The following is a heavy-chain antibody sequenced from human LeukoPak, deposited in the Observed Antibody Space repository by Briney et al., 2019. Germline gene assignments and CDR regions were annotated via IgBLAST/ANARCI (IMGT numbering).Heavy chain of an antibody. J-gene: IGHJ4*02. CDR3: AKDDAWLQYGN. CDR2: ISSSGGST. D-gene: IGHD5-24*01. CDR1: GFTFSSYA. V-gene: IGHV3-23*01. Sequence: PGGSLRLSCEASGFTFSSYAMNWVRQAPGQGLEWVSAISSSGGSTYYADSVKGRFTISRDNSNNTLFLQMNSLRAEDTAVYYCAKDDAWLQYGNWGRGTLVTVSS.